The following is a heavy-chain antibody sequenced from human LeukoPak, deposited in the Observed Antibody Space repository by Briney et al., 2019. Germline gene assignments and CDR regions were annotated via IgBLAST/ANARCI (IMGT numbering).Heavy chain of an antibody. Sequence: ASVKVSCKVSGYTLTELSMHWVRQPPGKGREWMGGFDPEDGETIYAQKFQGRVTMTEDTSTDAAYVELSSLRSEDTAVYYCATGDSSGYYFDYWGQGTLVTVSS. CDR2: FDPEDGET. J-gene: IGHJ4*02. CDR1: GYTLTELS. D-gene: IGHD3-22*01. CDR3: ATGDSSGYYFDY. V-gene: IGHV1-24*01.